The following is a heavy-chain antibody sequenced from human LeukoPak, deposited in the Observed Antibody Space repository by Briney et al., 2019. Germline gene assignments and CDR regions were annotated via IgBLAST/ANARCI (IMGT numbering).Heavy chain of an antibody. V-gene: IGHV1-18*01. D-gene: IGHD6-13*01. CDR1: GYTFTSYG. CDR3: ARVVEQQLVRGLDWFDP. CDR2: IRAYNGNT. J-gene: IGHJ5*02. Sequence: ASVKVSCKASGYTFTSYGISWVRQAPGQGLEWRGWIRAYNGNTNYAQKLQGRVTMTTDTSTSTAYMELRSLRSDDTAVYYCARVVEQQLVRGLDWFDPWGQGTLVTVSS.